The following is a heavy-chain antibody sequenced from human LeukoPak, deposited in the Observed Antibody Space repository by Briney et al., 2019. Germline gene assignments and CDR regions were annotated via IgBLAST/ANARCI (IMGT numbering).Heavy chain of an antibody. Sequence: SQTLSLTCAISGDSVSSNSAAWNWIRQSPSRGLEWLGRTYRRSKWSNDYAPSVKSRIIINPDTYKNQFSLQLNSVTPEDTAVYYCARLHCTTSCYVDYWGQGTLVTVSS. D-gene: IGHD2-2*01. CDR2: TYRRSKWSN. J-gene: IGHJ4*02. V-gene: IGHV6-1*01. CDR3: ARLHCTTSCYVDY. CDR1: GDSVSSNSAA.